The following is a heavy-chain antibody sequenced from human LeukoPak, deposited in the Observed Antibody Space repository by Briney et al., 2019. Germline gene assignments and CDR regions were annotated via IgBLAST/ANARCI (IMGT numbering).Heavy chain of an antibody. D-gene: IGHD3-3*01. Sequence: GGSLRLSCAASGFTFSSYSMNWVRQAPGKGLEWVSSISSSSSYIYYADSVKGRFTISRDNSKNTLYLQMNSLRIEDTAVYYCAGVHTIFAGYYYGVDVWGQGTTVTVSS. CDR2: ISSSSSYI. V-gene: IGHV3-21*01. CDR1: GFTFSSYS. J-gene: IGHJ6*02. CDR3: AGVHTIFAGYYYGVDV.